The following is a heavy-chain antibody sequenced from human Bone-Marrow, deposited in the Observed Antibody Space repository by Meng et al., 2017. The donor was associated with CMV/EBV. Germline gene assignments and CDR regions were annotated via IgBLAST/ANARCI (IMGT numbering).Heavy chain of an antibody. J-gene: IGHJ5*02. Sequence: ASVKVSCKASGYTFTAHYFHWVRQAPGQGLEWMGWINPNSGGTNYAQKFQGRVTMTRDTSISTAYMELSRLRSDDTAVYYCARVGCSSTSCYRGPWFDPWGQGTRVTVHS. D-gene: IGHD2-2*01. CDR1: GYTFTAHY. V-gene: IGHV1-2*02. CDR2: INPNSGGT. CDR3: ARVGCSSTSCYRGPWFDP.